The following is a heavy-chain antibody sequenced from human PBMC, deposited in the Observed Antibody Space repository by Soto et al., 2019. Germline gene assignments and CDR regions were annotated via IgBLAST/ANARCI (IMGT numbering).Heavy chain of an antibody. J-gene: IGHJ5*02. CDR1: GGSISSSSFH. Sequence: QLQLQESGPGLVKPSETLSLTCTVSGGSISSSSFHWGWIRQPPGKGLGWIGSIYYSGSTYYSPSVKSRVTISVDTSKNQFSRKRSSVTAADTAVYYCARRERAAGTDWWFDPWGQGTLVTVSS. CDR2: IYYSGST. V-gene: IGHV4-39*01. D-gene: IGHD6-13*01. CDR3: ARRERAAGTDWWFDP.